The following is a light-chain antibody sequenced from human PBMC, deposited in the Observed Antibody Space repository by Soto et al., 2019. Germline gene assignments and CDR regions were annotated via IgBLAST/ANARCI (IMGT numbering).Light chain of an antibody. CDR1: QGISHY. CDR3: LLDYNYFWA. J-gene: IGKJ1*01. V-gene: IGKV1-17*03. Sequence: DIQMTQSPSAMSASVGDRVTITCRASQGISHYLAWFQQRPGQVPKRPIYGASTLQSGVPSRFSGSGSGRDFTLTISSLQPEDFATYYCLLDYNYFWAFGQGTKVDIK. CDR2: GAS.